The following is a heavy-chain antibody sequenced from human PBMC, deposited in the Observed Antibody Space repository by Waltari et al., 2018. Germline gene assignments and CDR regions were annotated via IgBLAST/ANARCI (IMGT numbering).Heavy chain of an antibody. CDR1: GGSISSYY. CDR3: ATSTHCSSTSCYPFRH. J-gene: IGHJ1*01. D-gene: IGHD2-2*01. CDR2: IYYSEST. V-gene: IGHV4-59*01. Sequence: QVQLQESGPGLVKPSETLSLTCTVSGGSISSYYWSWIRQPPGKGLEWIGYIYYSESTNYNPSLKSRVTISVDTSKNQFSLKLSSVTAADTAVYYCATSTHCSSTSCYPFRHWGQGTLVTVSS.